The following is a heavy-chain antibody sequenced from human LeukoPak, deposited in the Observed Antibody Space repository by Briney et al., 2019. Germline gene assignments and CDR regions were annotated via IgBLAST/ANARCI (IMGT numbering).Heavy chain of an antibody. CDR1: GGTFSSYA. D-gene: IGHD2-15*01. J-gene: IGHJ3*02. CDR2: IIPIFGTA. Sequence: SVKVSCKASGGTFSSYAISWVRQAPGQGLEWMGGIIPIFGTANYAQKFQGRVTITTDESTSTAYMELSSLRSEDTAVYYCARDRGSIVVVVAATGGDAFDIWGQGTMVTVSS. CDR3: ARDRGSIVVVVAATGGDAFDI. V-gene: IGHV1-69*05.